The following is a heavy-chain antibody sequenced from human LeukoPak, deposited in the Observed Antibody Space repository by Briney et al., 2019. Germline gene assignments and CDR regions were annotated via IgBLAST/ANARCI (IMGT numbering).Heavy chain of an antibody. Sequence: ASVKVSCKASGYTFTGYYMHWVRQAPGKGLEWMGGFDPEDGETIYAQKFQGRVTMTEDTSTDTAYMELSSLRSEDTAVYYCATGVGIVGAGYDAFDIWGQGTMVTVSS. V-gene: IGHV1-24*01. CDR2: FDPEDGET. J-gene: IGHJ3*02. CDR1: GYTFTGYY. D-gene: IGHD1-26*01. CDR3: ATGVGIVGAGYDAFDI.